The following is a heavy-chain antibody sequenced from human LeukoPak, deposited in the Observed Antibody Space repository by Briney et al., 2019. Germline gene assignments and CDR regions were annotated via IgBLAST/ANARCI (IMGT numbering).Heavy chain of an antibody. J-gene: IGHJ3*02. V-gene: IGHV4-59*01. Sequence: SETLSLTCTVSGCSISSYYWSWIRQPPGKGLEWIGYIYYSGGTNYNPSLKSRVTISVDTSKNQFSLKLSSVTAADTAVYYCARDDPYCGGDCYAFDIWGQGTMVTVSS. CDR2: IYYSGGT. D-gene: IGHD2-21*02. CDR1: GCSISSYY. CDR3: ARDDPYCGGDCYAFDI.